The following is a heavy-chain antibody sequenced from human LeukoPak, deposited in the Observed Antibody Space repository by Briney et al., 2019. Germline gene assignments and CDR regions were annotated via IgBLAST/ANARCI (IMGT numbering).Heavy chain of an antibody. J-gene: IGHJ4*02. CDR1: GGSFSGYY. D-gene: IGHD2-2*01. V-gene: IGHV4-34*01. CDR3: ARAPYCSSTSCYGGGYFDY. CDR2: INHSGST. Sequence: PSETQSLTCAVYGGSFSGYYWSWIRQPPGKGLEWIGEINHSGSTNYNPSLKSRVTISVDTSKNQFSLKLSSVTAADTAVYYCARAPYCSSTSCYGGGYFDYWGQGTLVTVSS.